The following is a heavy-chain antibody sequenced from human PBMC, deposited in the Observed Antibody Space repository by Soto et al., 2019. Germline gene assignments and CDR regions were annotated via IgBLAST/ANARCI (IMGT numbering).Heavy chain of an antibody. J-gene: IGHJ2*01. CDR2: ISWNSGSI. Sequence: EVQLVESGGGLVQPGRSLRLSCAASGFTFDDYAMHWVRQAPGKGLEWVSGISWNSGSIGYADSVKGRFTISRDNAKNSLYLQMNSLRAEDTALYYCAKDSGVTRSGEWYFELWGRGTLVTVSS. CDR3: AKDSGVTRSGEWYFEL. CDR1: GFTFDDYA. D-gene: IGHD1-26*01. V-gene: IGHV3-9*01.